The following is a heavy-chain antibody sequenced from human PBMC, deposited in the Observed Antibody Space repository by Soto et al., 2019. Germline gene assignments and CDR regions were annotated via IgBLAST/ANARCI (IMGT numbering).Heavy chain of an antibody. V-gene: IGHV1-69*01. CDR2: IIPMYGPA. Sequence: QVPLVQSGAEVKKPGSSVTVSCKASGGTFSSYAIHWVRQAPGQGLEWMGGIIPMYGPAKYAQRFQGRVTITADESTTPVYMELTSLTSQDTAVYYCARVTSMVRGVIDNGFDPWGQGTLVTISS. CDR1: GGTFSSYA. CDR3: ARVTSMVRGVIDNGFDP. J-gene: IGHJ5*01. D-gene: IGHD3-10*01.